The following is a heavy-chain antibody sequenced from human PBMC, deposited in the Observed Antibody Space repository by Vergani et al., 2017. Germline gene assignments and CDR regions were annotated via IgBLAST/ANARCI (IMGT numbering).Heavy chain of an antibody. J-gene: IGHJ5*02. Sequence: EVQLVQSGAEVKKPGESLRISCKGSRYSFTSYWISWVRQMPGKGLEWMGRIVPSDSYTNYSPSFQGHVTISADKSISTAYLQWSSLKASDTAMYYCARVGWSYYDSSGYYYAPGGWFDPWGQGTLVTVSS. D-gene: IGHD3-22*01. V-gene: IGHV5-10-1*03. CDR1: RYSFTSYW. CDR3: ARVGWSYYDSSGYYYAPGGWFDP. CDR2: IVPSDSYT.